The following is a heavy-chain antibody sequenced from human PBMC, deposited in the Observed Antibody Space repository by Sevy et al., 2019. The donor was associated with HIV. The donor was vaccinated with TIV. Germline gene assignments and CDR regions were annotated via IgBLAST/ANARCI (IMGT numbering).Heavy chain of an antibody. V-gene: IGHV1-18*01. CDR3: ARAYCSSGRCYSLAY. CDR1: GYTFSTYR. J-gene: IGHJ4*02. CDR2: ISPHNGDT. Sequence: ASVKVSCKVSGYTFSTYRITRVRQAPGQGLEWMGWISPHNGDTNYAQKLQGRVTMITDTSTSTAYMELRSLRSDDSAVYYCARAYCSSGRCYSLAYWGQGTLVTVSS. D-gene: IGHD2-15*01.